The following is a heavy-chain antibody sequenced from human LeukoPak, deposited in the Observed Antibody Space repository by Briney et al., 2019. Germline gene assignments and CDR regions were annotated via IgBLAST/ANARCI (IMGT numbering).Heavy chain of an antibody. CDR3: AKRRHYYGSGDYYRDP. Sequence: PGGSLRPSCAASGFTFSSYAMSWVRQAPGKGLEWVSSISGSGTNTYYADSVKGRFTISRDNSRNLLFLQMSSLRVEDTAVYYCAKRRHYYGSGDYYRDPWGQGTLVTVSS. J-gene: IGHJ5*02. D-gene: IGHD3-10*01. CDR2: ISGSGTNT. CDR1: GFTFSSYA. V-gene: IGHV3-23*01.